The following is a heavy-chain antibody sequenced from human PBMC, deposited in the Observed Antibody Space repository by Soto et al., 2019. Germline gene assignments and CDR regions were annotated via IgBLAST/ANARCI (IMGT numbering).Heavy chain of an antibody. D-gene: IGHD3-16*02. CDR1: GGSISSGGYY. CDR3: ARDSYDYIWGSYRYDAFDI. V-gene: IGHV4-31*03. CDR2: IYYSGST. J-gene: IGHJ3*02. Sequence: SETLSLTCTVSGGSISSGGYYWSWIRQHPGKGLEWIGYIYYSGSTYYNPSLKSRVTISVDTSKNQFSLKLSSVTAADTAVYYCARDSYDYIWGSYRYDAFDIWGQGTMVTVSS.